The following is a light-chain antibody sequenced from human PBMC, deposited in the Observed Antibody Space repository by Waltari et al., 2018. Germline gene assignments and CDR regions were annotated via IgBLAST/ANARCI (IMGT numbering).Light chain of an antibody. CDR1: QRVSNTF. J-gene: IGKJ2*01. CDR2: GAY. CDR3: QQYDASPPMYT. V-gene: IGKV3-20*01. Sequence: EIVLTQSPGTLSLSPGERATLSCRTSQRVSNTFLSWYQQKPGQAPKLLIFGAYNRATGIPDRFSGSGSGTDFTLTISRLEPEDFAVFYCQQYDASPPMYTFGQGTKLEIK.